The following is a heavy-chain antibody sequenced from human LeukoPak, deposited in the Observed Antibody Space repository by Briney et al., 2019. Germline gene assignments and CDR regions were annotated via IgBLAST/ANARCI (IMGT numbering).Heavy chain of an antibody. CDR3: AKESHSVTVDDFDWLLGT. CDR2: IYYSGST. D-gene: IGHD3-9*01. J-gene: IGHJ5*02. V-gene: IGHV4-39*02. CDR1: GGSISSSSYY. Sequence: SETLSLTCTVSGGSISSSSYYWGWIRQPPGKGLEWIGSIYYSGSTYYNPSLKSRVTISVDTSKNQFSLKLSSVTAADTAVYYCAKESHSVTVDDFDWLLGTWGQGTLVTVSS.